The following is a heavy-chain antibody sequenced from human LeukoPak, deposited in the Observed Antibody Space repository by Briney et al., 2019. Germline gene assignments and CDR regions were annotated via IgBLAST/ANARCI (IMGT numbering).Heavy chain of an antibody. J-gene: IGHJ3*02. CDR2: IKSKTDGGTT. V-gene: IGHV3-15*01. D-gene: IGHD6-13*01. Sequence: GGSLRLSCAASGFTFSNAWMSWVRQAPEKGLEWAGRIKSKTDGGTTDYAAPVKGRFTISRDDSKNTLYLQMNSLKTEDTAVYYCTPEQQLDAFDIWGQGTMVTVSS. CDR3: TPEQQLDAFDI. CDR1: GFTFSNAW.